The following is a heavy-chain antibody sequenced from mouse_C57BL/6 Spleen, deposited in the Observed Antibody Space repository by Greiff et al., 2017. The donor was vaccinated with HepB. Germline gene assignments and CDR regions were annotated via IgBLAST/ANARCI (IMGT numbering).Heavy chain of an antibody. CDR2: IRSKSSNYAT. D-gene: IGHD2-2*01. CDR1: GFTFNTYA. J-gene: IGHJ4*01. Sequence: EVLLVESGGGLVQPKGSLKLSCAASGFTFNTYAMHWVRQAPGKGLEWVARIRSKSSNYATYYADSVKDRFTISRDDSQSMLYLQMNNLKTEDTAMYYCVGGIYYGYYYAMDYWGQGTSVTVSS. V-gene: IGHV10-3*01. CDR3: VGGIYYGYYYAMDY.